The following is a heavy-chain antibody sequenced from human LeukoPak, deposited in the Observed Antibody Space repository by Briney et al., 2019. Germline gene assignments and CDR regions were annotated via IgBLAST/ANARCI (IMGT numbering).Heavy chain of an antibody. V-gene: IGHV4-59*12. D-gene: IGHD2-15*01. CDR3: AISDSGGPYMDV. CDR1: GGSISSYY. CDR2: IYYSGST. J-gene: IGHJ6*03. Sequence: SETLSLTCTVSGGSISSYYWSWIRQPPGKGLEWIGYIYYSGSTNYNPSLKSRVTISVDTSKNQFSLKLSSVTAADTAVYYCAISDSGGPYMDVWGKGTTVTISS.